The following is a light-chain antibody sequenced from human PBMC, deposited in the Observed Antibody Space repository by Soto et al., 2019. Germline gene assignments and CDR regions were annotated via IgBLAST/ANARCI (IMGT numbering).Light chain of an antibody. CDR3: QQYGDWPLT. CDR2: ATS. J-gene: IGKJ4*01. V-gene: IGKV3-15*01. Sequence: EIVLTQSPATLSVSPGERATLSCRASQSVGNNFAWYQQKPGQAPRLLIFATSTRATGVPARFSGSGCGTEFTLTISSLQSEDFAVYYCQQYGDWPLTFGGGAKVEIE. CDR1: QSVGNN.